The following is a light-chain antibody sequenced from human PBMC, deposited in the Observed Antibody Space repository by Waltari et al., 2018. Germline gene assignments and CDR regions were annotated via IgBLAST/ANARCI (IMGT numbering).Light chain of an antibody. CDR3: SSYTSSSTLG. CDR1: SSDVGGYNY. J-gene: IGLJ2*01. Sequence: QSALTQPASVSGSPGQSITISCTGTSSDVGGYNYVSWYQQHPGKAPKLMIYDVSNRPSGVSNRFSGSKSGNTASLTISGLHAEYEADYYCSSYTSSSTLGFGGGTKLTVL. V-gene: IGLV2-14*03. CDR2: DVS.